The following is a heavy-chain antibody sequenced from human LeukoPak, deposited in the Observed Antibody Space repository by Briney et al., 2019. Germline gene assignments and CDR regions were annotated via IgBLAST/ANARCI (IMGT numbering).Heavy chain of an antibody. D-gene: IGHD3-3*01. Sequence: GGSLRLSCAASGFTFSNYGMHWVRQAPGKGLEWVAVIWYDGSNKYYADSVEGRFTISRDKSKNTLYLQMNSLRAEDTAVYYCARDLGLYSPPNYYYYYMDVWGEGTTVTVSS. CDR2: IWYDGSNK. CDR3: ARDLGLYSPPNYYYYYMDV. J-gene: IGHJ6*03. CDR1: GFTFSNYG. V-gene: IGHV3-33*01.